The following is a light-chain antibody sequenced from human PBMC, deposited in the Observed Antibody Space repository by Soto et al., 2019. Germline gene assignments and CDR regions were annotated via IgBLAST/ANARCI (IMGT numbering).Light chain of an antibody. CDR2: DAS. J-gene: IGKJ5*01. CDR1: HDISNY. CDR3: QQYDNLPSIT. Sequence: DIQMTQSPSSLSASVGDRVTITCQSSHDISNYLNWYQQKPGKAPKLLIYDASNLETGFPSRFSGSGSVTDFTFTISSLQPEDIATYYCQQYDNLPSITFGQGTRLDIK. V-gene: IGKV1-33*01.